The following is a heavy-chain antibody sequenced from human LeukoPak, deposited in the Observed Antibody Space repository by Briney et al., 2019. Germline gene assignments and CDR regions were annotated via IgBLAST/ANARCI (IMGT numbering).Heavy chain of an antibody. CDR1: DGSISGTPYF. D-gene: IGHD4-17*01. J-gene: IGHJ6*03. Sequence: SETLSLTCTVSDGSISGTPYFWGWFRQPPGKGPEWIGNIHYSGAVYYNPSLRSRVIISVDTSKNQFPLRLNSVTAADTAVYFCARVTKYDNSRTNSYMDVWGKGTTVTVSS. CDR2: IHYSGAV. V-gene: IGHV4-39*06. CDR3: ARVTKYDNSRTNSYMDV.